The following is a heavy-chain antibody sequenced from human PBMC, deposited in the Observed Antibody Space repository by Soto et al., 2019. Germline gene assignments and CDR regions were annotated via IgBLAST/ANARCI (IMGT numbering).Heavy chain of an antibody. CDR3: AGSFYDSSGYPYYFDY. CDR1: GGSISSYY. J-gene: IGHJ4*02. CDR2: IYYSGST. Sequence: PTETLSLTCTDSGGSISSYYWSWIRQPPGKGLEWIGYIYYSGSTNYNPSLKSRVTISVDTSKNQFSLKLSSVTAADTAVCYCAGSFYDSSGYPYYFDYWGQGTLVTVSS. D-gene: IGHD3-22*01. V-gene: IGHV4-59*01.